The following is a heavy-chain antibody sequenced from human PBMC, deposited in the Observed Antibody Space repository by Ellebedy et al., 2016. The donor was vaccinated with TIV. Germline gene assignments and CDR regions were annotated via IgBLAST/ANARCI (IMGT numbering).Heavy chain of an antibody. V-gene: IGHV3-30*01. CDR1: GFSFSAYA. J-gene: IGHJ4*02. CDR2: ISSDGSNK. D-gene: IGHD3-9*01. Sequence: PGGSLRLSCAASGFSFSAYAMHWVRQAPGKGLEWVAIISSDGSNKFYADSVKGRFSISRDISTNTRYLQMNSLRAEDTAVYYCARSPYYDILTGARGFGDYWGQGTLVTVPS. CDR3: ARSPYYDILTGARGFGDY.